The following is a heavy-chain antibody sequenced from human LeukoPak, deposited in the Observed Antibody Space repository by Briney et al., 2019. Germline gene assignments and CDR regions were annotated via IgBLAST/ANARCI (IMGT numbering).Heavy chain of an antibody. J-gene: IGHJ6*03. Sequence: ASVKVSCKASGYTFTSYGISWVRKAPGKGLKWMGWISAYNGNTNYAQKLQGRVTMTTDTSTSTAYMELRSLRSDDTAVYYCARVSGSYLAIYMDVWGKGTTVTVSS. CDR3: ARVSGSYLAIYMDV. V-gene: IGHV1-18*01. D-gene: IGHD1-26*01. CDR1: GYTFTSYG. CDR2: ISAYNGNT.